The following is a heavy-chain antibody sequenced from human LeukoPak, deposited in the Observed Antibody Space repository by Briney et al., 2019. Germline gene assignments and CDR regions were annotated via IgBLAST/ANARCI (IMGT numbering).Heavy chain of an antibody. Sequence: PGGSLRLSCAASGFAVSSNYMTWVRQAPGKGLECVSIIYIGGSTYYADSVKGRFTISRDNSKNTLYLQMNSLRAEDTAVYYCARKTDSSGSGDYWGQGTLVTVSS. CDR3: ARKTDSSGSGDY. J-gene: IGHJ4*02. CDR2: IYIGGST. CDR1: GFAVSSNY. D-gene: IGHD3-22*01. V-gene: IGHV3-53*01.